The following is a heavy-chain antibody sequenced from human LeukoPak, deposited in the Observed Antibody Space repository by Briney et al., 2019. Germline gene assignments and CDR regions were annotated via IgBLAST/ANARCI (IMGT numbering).Heavy chain of an antibody. CDR3: AIIAVAGRGAQSFDY. V-gene: IGHV1-2*02. CDR2: INPNSGGT. Sequence: GASVKVSCKASGYTFTGYYMHWVRQAPGQGLEWMGWINPNSGGTNYAQKFQGRVTMTRDTSISTAYMELSRLRSDDTAVYYCAIIAVAGRGAQSFDYWGQGTLVTVSS. CDR1: GYTFTGYY. J-gene: IGHJ4*02. D-gene: IGHD6-19*01.